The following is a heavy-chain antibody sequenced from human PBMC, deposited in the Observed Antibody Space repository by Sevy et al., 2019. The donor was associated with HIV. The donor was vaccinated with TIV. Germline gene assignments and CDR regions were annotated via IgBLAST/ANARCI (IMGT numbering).Heavy chain of an antibody. D-gene: IGHD3-22*01. CDR2: FDPEDGER. CDR1: GYTLTKLS. CDR3: AATREYYYGNSGYFDY. J-gene: IGHJ4*02. V-gene: IGHV1-24*01. Sequence: ASVKVSCKVSGYTLTKLSMSWVRQAPGKGLEWMGSFDPEDGERIYAQNFQGRVTMSEDTSTDTAYMDLSSLRSDDTAVYFCAATREYYYGNSGYFDYWGQGTLVTVSS.